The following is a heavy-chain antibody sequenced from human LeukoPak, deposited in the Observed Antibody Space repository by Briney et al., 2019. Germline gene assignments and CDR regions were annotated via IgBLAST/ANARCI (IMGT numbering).Heavy chain of an antibody. CDR1: DDYFSRHY. CDR3: ARDRRTYCGGDCYQLGDQNWFDP. CDR2: ISYIGST. D-gene: IGHD2-21*02. J-gene: IGHJ5*02. V-gene: IGHV4-59*11. Sequence: SETLSLTWAVSDDYFSRHYWTWIRQPPGKGLELIGYISYIGSTNYNPPLKSRVTISIDTSKNQFSLKLSSVTAADTAVYYCARDRRTYCGGDCYQLGDQNWFDPWGQGTLVTVSS.